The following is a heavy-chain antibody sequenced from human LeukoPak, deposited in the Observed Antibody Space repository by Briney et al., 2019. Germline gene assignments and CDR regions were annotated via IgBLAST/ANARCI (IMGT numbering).Heavy chain of an antibody. Sequence: PGGSLRLSCVASGFTFSNYVMTWVRQAPGKGLEWVSTITGSGGDTFYPNSVKGRFTISRDGSKNTVYLQMNSLRLEDAAAYYCAKGKAAGLLDWFDPWGRGTLVTVSS. CDR1: GFTFSNYV. D-gene: IGHD6-13*01. CDR3: AKGKAAGLLDWFDP. CDR2: ITGSGGDT. J-gene: IGHJ5*02. V-gene: IGHV3-23*01.